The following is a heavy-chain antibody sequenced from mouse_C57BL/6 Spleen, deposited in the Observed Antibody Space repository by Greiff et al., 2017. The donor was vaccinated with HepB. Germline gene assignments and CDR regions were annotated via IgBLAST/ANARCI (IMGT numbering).Heavy chain of an antibody. CDR3: ASGEDYDAMDY. CDR2: IYPGDGDT. CDR1: GYAFSSSW. J-gene: IGHJ4*01. V-gene: IGHV1-82*01. Sequence: VQLQQSGPELVKPGASVKISCKASGYAFSSSWMNWVKQRPGKGLEWIGRIYPGDGDTNYNGKFTGKATLTADKTSSTAYMQLSSLTSEDSAVYFCASGEDYDAMDYWGQGTSGTVSS.